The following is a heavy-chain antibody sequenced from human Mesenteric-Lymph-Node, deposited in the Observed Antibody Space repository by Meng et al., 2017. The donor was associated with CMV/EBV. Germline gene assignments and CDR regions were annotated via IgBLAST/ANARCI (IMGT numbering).Heavy chain of an antibody. J-gene: IGHJ4*02. CDR1: GFTFSSYW. D-gene: IGHD4-11*01. Sequence: GESLKISCAASGFTFSSYWMSWVRQAPGKGLEWVANIKQDGSEKYYVDSVNGRFTISRDNAKNSLYLQMKSLSAEDTAVYYCARRRNSNWFDYWGQGTLVTVSS. CDR3: ARRRNSNWFDY. CDR2: IKQDGSEK. V-gene: IGHV3-7*01.